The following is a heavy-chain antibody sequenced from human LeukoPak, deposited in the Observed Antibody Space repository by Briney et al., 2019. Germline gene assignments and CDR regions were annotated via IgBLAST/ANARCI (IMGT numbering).Heavy chain of an antibody. V-gene: IGHV3-23*01. J-gene: IGHJ4*02. Sequence: GGSLRLSCVASGFTFSDYAKNWVRQAPGKGPEWVSIISGSGGSTHYADSVKGRFTITRDNAKNSLYLQMNSLRAEDTAVYYCARDRYSGYDQVDTAMVTDFDYWGQGTLATVSS. CDR1: GFTFSDYA. CDR3: ARDRYSGYDQVDTAMVTDFDY. CDR2: ISGSGGST. D-gene: IGHD5-18*01.